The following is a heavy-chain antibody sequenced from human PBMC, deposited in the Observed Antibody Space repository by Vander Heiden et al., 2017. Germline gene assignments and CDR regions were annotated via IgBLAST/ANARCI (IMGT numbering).Heavy chain of an antibody. V-gene: IGHV1-2*02. CDR2: IKPYNGGA. Sequence: QVQLVQTGAEVNKPGASVKVSCKVSGYTFTAYYLHGVRQAPGQGLEWMGWIKPYNGGATYAQKFQGRVTITRDTSISTAYMELSRLRSDDTAVYYCARDHCTSINCYENLYRGMDVWGQGTTVTVSS. J-gene: IGHJ6*02. CDR3: ARDHCTSINCYENLYRGMDV. CDR1: GYTFTAYY. D-gene: IGHD2-2*01.